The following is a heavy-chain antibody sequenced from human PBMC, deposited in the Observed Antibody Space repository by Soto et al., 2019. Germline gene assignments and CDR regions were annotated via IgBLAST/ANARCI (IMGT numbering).Heavy chain of an antibody. Sequence: GGSLRLSCAASGFTFSSYAMSWVRQAPGKGLEWVSAISGSGGSTYYADSVKGRFTISRDNSKNTLYLQMNSLRAEDTAVYYCAKGYCSGGSCNQDAFDIWGQGTMVTVSS. J-gene: IGHJ3*02. CDR2: ISGSGGST. V-gene: IGHV3-23*01. CDR1: GFTFSSYA. D-gene: IGHD2-15*01. CDR3: AKGYCSGGSCNQDAFDI.